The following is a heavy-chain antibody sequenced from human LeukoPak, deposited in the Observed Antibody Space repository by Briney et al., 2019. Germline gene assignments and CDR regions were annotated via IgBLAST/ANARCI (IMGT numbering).Heavy chain of an antibody. Sequence: RPGGSLRLSCAASGFTFDDYTMHWVRQAPGKGLEWVSLISWDGGSTYYADSVKGRFTISRDNSKNSLYLQMTSLRTEDTALYYCAKQEALDYYYGMDVWGQGTTVTVSS. CDR1: GFTFDDYT. J-gene: IGHJ6*02. CDR2: ISWDGGST. CDR3: AKQEALDYYYGMDV. V-gene: IGHV3-43*01.